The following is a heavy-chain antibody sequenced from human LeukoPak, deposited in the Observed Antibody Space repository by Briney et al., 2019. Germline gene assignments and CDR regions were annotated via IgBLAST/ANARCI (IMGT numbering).Heavy chain of an antibody. J-gene: IGHJ4*02. V-gene: IGHV6-1*01. CDR2: TYYRSKWYN. CDR1: GDSVSSTSAA. CDR3: ARELTGEDYFDY. Sequence: SQTLSLTCAISGDSVSSTSAAWNWIRQSPSRGLEWLGRTYYRSKWYNDYAASVKSRIIVNPDTSKNHFSLQLNSVTPEDAAVYYCARELTGEDYFDYWGQGTLVTVSS. D-gene: IGHD7-27*01.